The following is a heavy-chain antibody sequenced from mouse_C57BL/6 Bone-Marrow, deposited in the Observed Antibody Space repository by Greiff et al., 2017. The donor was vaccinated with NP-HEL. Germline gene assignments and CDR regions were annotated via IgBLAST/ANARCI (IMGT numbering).Heavy chain of an antibody. CDR3: ARSPLWLRRNYYAMDY. Sequence: EVQVVESGPGLAKPSQTLSLTCSVTGYSITSDYWNWIRKFPGNKLEYMGYISYSGSTYHNPSLKSRISITRDTSKNQYYLQLNSVTTEDTATYYCARSPLWLRRNYYAMDYWGQGTSVTVSS. V-gene: IGHV3-8*01. CDR2: ISYSGST. CDR1: GYSITSDY. J-gene: IGHJ4*01. D-gene: IGHD2-2*01.